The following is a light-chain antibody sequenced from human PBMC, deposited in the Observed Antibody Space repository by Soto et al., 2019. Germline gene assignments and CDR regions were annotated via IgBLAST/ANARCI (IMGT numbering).Light chain of an antibody. CDR1: SSDVGGYNY. J-gene: IGLJ2*01. CDR3: SSYTSSSTPVV. CDR2: DVS. V-gene: IGLV2-14*01. Sequence: QSALTQPASVSGSPGQSITISCTGTSSDVGGYNYVSWYQQHPGKAPKLMIYDVSNRPSGVSNRFSGSKSGNTASVTISGLQAEDEAVYYCSSYTSSSTPVVFGGGTKLTVL.